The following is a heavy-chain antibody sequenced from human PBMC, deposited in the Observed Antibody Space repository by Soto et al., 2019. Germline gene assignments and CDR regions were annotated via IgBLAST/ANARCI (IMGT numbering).Heavy chain of an antibody. D-gene: IGHD5-18*01. CDR1: GFTFKTFG. V-gene: IGHV3-23*01. CDR2: ISGSRGRGDI. J-gene: IGHJ4*02. CDR3: AEGLEDTTMTIEASFDS. Sequence: EVQLLESGGGLVQPGEYLRLSCAASGFTFKTFGMNWVRQAPGKGPEWVSGISGSRGRGDIKDADSVKGRFTLSRDNSRNTLYLQMDTLSGEDTAVYYCAEGLEDTTMTIEASFDSWGQGTVVTVSS.